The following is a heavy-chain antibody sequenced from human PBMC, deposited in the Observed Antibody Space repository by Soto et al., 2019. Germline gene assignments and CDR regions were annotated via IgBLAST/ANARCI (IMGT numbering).Heavy chain of an antibody. Sequence: QPVSLTCAISGDSVSANNAAWNWIRQSPSRGLEWLGRTYFRSKWNYDYAESVKSRLTITPDTTNNQISLQLNSVIPEDAAVYYCVRQPLANLALSSMDVWGQGTRVTVSS. CDR3: VRQPLANLALSSMDV. CDR1: GDSVSANNAA. V-gene: IGHV6-1*01. D-gene: IGHD6-6*01. J-gene: IGHJ6*02. CDR2: TYFRSKWNY.